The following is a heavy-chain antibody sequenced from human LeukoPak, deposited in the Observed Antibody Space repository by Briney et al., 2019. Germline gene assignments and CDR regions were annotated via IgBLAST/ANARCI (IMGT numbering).Heavy chain of an antibody. J-gene: IGHJ4*02. D-gene: IGHD1-26*01. V-gene: IGHV3-53*01. CDR3: AKDKVGALYYFDY. Sequence: GGSLRLSCAASGFTVGGNYMSWVRQAPGKGLEWVSIIHSGGSTFYADSVKGRFTISRDNSKNTLYLQMNSLRAEDTAVYYCAKDKVGALYYFDYWGQGTLVTVSS. CDR2: IHSGGST. CDR1: GFTVGGNY.